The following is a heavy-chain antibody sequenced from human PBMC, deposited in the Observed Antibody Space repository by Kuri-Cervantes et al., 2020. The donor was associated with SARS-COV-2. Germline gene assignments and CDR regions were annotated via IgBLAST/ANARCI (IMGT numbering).Heavy chain of an antibody. V-gene: IGHV4-34*01. J-gene: IGHJ4*02. Sequence: SETLSLTCAFYGEAFSGYYWTWIRQSPGKGLEWIGEVNHRGDTNYNPSLMGRVFISVDKSNSQFSLRLTSVTAVDTAVYYCARQPPGTMIVVVTHWGQGTLVTSPQ. CDR1: GEAFSGYY. CDR3: ARQPPGTMIVVVTH. CDR2: VNHRGDT. D-gene: IGHD3-22*01.